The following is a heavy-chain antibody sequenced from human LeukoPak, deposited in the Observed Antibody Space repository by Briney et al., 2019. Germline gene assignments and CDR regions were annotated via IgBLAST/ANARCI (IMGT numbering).Heavy chain of an antibody. CDR2: IGSSDSTI. J-gene: IGHJ4*02. Sequence: PGGSLRLSCAASGFTFSTYSMNWVRQAPGKGLEWASYIGSSDSTIYYADSVKGRFTISRDNAKNSLYLQMNSLRAEDTAVYYCARAVAGLRHFDYWGQGTLVTVSS. D-gene: IGHD6-19*01. CDR1: GFTFSTYS. V-gene: IGHV3-48*01. CDR3: ARAVAGLRHFDY.